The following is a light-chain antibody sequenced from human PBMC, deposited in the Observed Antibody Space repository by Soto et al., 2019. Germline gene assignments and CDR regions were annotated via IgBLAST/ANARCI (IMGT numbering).Light chain of an antibody. V-gene: IGLV2-14*01. CDR2: DVT. CDR3: SSYPTSTTLYL. Sequence: QSALTQPASVSWSPGQSITISCTGTSSDVGGYNYVSWYQQHPVKAPKLMIYDVTNRPSGVSDRFSGSKSGNTASLTISGLQAEDEADYYCSSYPTSTTLYLFGTGTKVTVL. J-gene: IGLJ1*01. CDR1: SSDVGGYNY.